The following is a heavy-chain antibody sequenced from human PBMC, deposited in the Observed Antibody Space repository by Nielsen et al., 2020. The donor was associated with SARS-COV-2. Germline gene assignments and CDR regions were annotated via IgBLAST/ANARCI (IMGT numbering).Heavy chain of an antibody. V-gene: IGHV1-18*01. CDR2: ISAYNGNT. Sequence: ASVKVSCKASGYTFTSYGISWVRQAPGQGLEWMGWISAYNGNTNYAQKLQGRVTMTTDTSTSTACMELRSLRSDDTAVYYCAREGGNYDFWSGYQSGWGQGTLVTVSS. CDR1: GYTFTSYG. CDR3: AREGGNYDFWSGYQSG. J-gene: IGHJ4*02. D-gene: IGHD3-3*01.